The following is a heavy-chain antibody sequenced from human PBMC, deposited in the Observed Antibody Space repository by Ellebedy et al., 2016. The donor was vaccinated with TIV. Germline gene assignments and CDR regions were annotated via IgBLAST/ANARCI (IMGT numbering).Heavy chain of an antibody. CDR1: GGSISSYY. J-gene: IGHJ4*02. CDR2: IYYSGST. D-gene: IGHD1-26*01. CDR3: ARKSGSYFPFDY. V-gene: IGHV4-59*01. Sequence: SETLSLXCTVPGGSISSYYWSWIRQPPGKGLEWIGYIYYSGSTNYNPSLKSRVTISVDTSKNQFSLKLSSVTAADTAVYYCARKSGSYFPFDYWGQGTLVTVSS.